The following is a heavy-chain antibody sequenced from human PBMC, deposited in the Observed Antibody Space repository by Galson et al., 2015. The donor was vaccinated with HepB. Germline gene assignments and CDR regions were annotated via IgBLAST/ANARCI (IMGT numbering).Heavy chain of an antibody. V-gene: IGHV3-30*18. J-gene: IGHJ6*03. CDR1: GFTFSSYG. D-gene: IGHD6-19*01. CDR2: MSYDGSNK. CDR3: AKGSGWYRGYYYYYMDV. Sequence: SLRLSCAASGFTFSSYGMHWVRQAPGKGLEWVAVMSYDGSNKYYADSVKGRFTISRDNSKNTLYLQMNSLRTEDTAVYYCAKGSGWYRGYYYYYMDVWGKGTTVTVSS.